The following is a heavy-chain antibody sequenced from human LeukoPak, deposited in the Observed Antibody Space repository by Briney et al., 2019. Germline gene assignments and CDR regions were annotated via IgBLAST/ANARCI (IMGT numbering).Heavy chain of an antibody. D-gene: IGHD6-19*01. CDR1: GYSISSGYY. CDR3: ARGFQGIAVAGTDY. J-gene: IGHJ4*02. CDR2: IYHSGST. Sequence: SETLSLTCTVSGYSISSGYYWGWIRQPPGKGLEWTGSIYHSGSTYYNPSLKSRVTISVDTSKNQFSLKLSSVTAADTAVYYCARGFQGIAVAGTDYWGQGTLVTVSS. V-gene: IGHV4-38-2*02.